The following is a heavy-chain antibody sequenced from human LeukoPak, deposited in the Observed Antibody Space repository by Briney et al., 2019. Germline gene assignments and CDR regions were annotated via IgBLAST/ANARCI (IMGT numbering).Heavy chain of an antibody. V-gene: IGHV3-48*03. D-gene: IGHD6-13*01. CDR1: GFTFSSYE. CDR3: ARVNVYQMN. Sequence: GGSLRLSCAASGFTFSSYEMNWVRQAPGKGLEWVSYISSSGSTIYYADSVKGRFTISRDNAKNSLYLQMNSLRAEDTAVYFCARVNVYQMNWGQGTLVTVSS. CDR2: ISSSGSTI. J-gene: IGHJ1*01.